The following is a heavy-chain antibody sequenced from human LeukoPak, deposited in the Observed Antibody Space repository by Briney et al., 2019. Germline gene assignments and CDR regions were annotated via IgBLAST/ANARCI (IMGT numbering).Heavy chain of an antibody. J-gene: IGHJ4*02. V-gene: IGHV3-48*01. CDR2: IDGTTTNI. CDR1: GFTFSSYG. Sequence: GGSLRLSCEASGFTFSSYGMNWVRQAPGKGLEWVSYIDGTTTNIHYADSVRGRFTISRDNAKNTLFLQMTSLRAADTAVYYCARRLAYWGQGTRVTVSS. CDR3: ARRLAY.